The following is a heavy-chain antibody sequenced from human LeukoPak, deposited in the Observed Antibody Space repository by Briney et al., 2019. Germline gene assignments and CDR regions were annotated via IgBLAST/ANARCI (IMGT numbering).Heavy chain of an antibody. D-gene: IGHD2-8*01. Sequence: PGGSLRLSCAASGSTVSSNYMSWVRQAPGKGLEWVSVIYSGGSTYYADSVKGRFTTPRDISKNTLYLQMNSLRAEDTAVYYCAKDRSDSITWYAGSHWGQGTLVTVSS. CDR3: AKDRSDSITWYAGSH. CDR1: GSTVSSNY. J-gene: IGHJ4*02. V-gene: IGHV3-53*01. CDR2: IYSGGST.